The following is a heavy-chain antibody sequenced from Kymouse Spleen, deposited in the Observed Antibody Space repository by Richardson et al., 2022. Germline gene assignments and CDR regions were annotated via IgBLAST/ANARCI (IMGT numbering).Heavy chain of an antibody. D-gene: IGHD3-9*01. Sequence: QVQLVESGGGVVQPGRSLRLSCAASGFTFSSYGMHWVRQAPGKGLEWVAVISYDGSNKYYADSVKGRFTISRDNSKNTLYLQMNSLRAEDTAVYYCAKNILTGYYNYNWFDPWGQGTLVTVSS. CDR2: ISYDGSNK. CDR1: GFTFSSYG. J-gene: IGHJ5*02. V-gene: IGHV3-30*18. CDR3: AKNILTGYYNYNWFDP.